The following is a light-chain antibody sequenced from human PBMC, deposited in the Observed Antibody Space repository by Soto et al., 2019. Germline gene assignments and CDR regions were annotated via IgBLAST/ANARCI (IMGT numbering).Light chain of an antibody. CDR1: SSDLGGYNY. V-gene: IGLV2-11*01. J-gene: IGLJ3*02. CDR2: DVT. Sequence: SALTQPRSVSGAPGQSVTISCAGTSSDLGGYNYVSWYQHHPGKAPKLMIYDVTFRPSGVPERFSGSKSRNPASLTISGLQAEDEADYYCWSYSGSFTWVFGGGTKLTVL. CDR3: WSYSGSFTWV.